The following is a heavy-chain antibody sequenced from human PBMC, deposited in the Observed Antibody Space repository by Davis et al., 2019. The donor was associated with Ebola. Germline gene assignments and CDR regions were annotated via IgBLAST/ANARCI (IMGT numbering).Heavy chain of an antibody. CDR1: GFTFDNYA. D-gene: IGHD4-11*01. J-gene: IGHJ4*02. CDR3: ARDSDDYSFDY. V-gene: IGHV3-30*02. CDR2: VRSHGSDD. Sequence: GGSLRLSCAASGFTFDNYAMSWVRQAPGRGLEWVAFVRSHGSDDHYADSVKGRFTISRDNSKNTLYLQMNSLRPEDTAVYYCARDSDDYSFDYWGQGTLVTVSS.